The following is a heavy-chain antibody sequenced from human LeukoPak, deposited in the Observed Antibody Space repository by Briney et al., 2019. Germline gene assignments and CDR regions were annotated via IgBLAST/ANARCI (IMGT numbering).Heavy chain of an antibody. CDR2: IIPIFGIA. CDR1: GGTFSSYA. J-gene: IGHJ3*02. CDR3: AGDPLDSSGYYINDAFDI. V-gene: IGHV1-69*04. Sequence: GASVKVSCKASGGTFSSYAISWVRQAPGQGLEWMGRIIPIFGIANYAQKFQGRVTITADKSTSTAYMELSSLRSEDTAVYYCAGDPLDSSGYYINDAFDIWGQGTMVTVSS. D-gene: IGHD3-22*01.